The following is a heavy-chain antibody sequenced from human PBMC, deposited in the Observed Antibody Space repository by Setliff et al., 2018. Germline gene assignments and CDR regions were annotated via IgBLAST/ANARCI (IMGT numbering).Heavy chain of an antibody. CDR2: INPHSGGT. D-gene: IGHD2-2*01. V-gene: IGHV1-2*02. CDR3: ARFGGSCSSSSCYASDL. CDR1: GYTFSAYY. Sequence: ASVKVSCKASGYTFSAYYIHWVRQAPGQGLEWMGWINPHSGGTNFPQTSQGRVTMTRDTSINTAYMELSTLTSDDTAVYFCARFGGSCSSSSCYASDLWGQGTMVTVS. J-gene: IGHJ3*01.